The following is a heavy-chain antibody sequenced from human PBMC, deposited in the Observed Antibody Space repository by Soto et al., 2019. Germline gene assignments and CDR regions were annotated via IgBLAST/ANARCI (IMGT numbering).Heavy chain of an antibody. Sequence: ASVKVSCKASGYTFTTFGISWVRQAPGQGLEWMGLISTYNGNTNYAQKVQGRLTMTTDTSTSTAYMELRSLTSDDTAVYYCARGFCSSSSCDNWFDPWGQGTLVTVSS. D-gene: IGHD2-2*01. CDR3: ARGFCSSSSCDNWFDP. V-gene: IGHV1-18*01. J-gene: IGHJ5*02. CDR1: GYTFTTFG. CDR2: ISTYNGNT.